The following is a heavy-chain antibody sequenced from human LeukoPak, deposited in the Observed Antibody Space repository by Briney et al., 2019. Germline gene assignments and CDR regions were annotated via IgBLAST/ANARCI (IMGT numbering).Heavy chain of an antibody. Sequence: PSETLSLTCTVSGGSISSSTYYWTWVRQPPGKGLEWIGYIYYSGSTNYNPSLKSRVTISVDTSKNQFTLKLSFVTAADTAVCYCARRGYASSWSFDYWGQGTLVTVSS. D-gene: IGHD6-13*01. V-gene: IGHV4-61*05. CDR1: GGSISSSTYY. CDR2: IYYSGST. J-gene: IGHJ4*02. CDR3: ARRGYASSWSFDY.